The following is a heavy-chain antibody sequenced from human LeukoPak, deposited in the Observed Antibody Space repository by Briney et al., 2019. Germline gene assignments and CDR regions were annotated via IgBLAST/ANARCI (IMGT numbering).Heavy chain of an antibody. V-gene: IGHV4-59*01. CDR1: GGSISGYY. Sequence: SETLSLTCTVSGGSISGYYWSWIRQPPGRGREWIGYIHDSGHTSYNTPLKSRFTLSINTSKNLFSSKLTSVTARGTAVFYRARALCDFWSGYDYGGRETLVTVS. CDR3: ARALCDFWSGYDY. J-gene: IGHJ4*02. CDR2: IHDSGHT. D-gene: IGHD3-3*01.